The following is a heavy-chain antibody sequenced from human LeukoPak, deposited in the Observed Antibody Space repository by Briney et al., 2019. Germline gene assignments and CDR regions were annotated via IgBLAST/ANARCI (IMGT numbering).Heavy chain of an antibody. J-gene: IGHJ6*02. CDR1: GFTFSSYG. V-gene: IGHV3-30*18. D-gene: IGHD5-12*01. CDR3: AKEVLDIVATMNNYYYYYGMDV. Sequence: GGSLRLSCAASGFTFSSYGMHWVRQAPGKGLEWVAVISYDGSNRYYADSVKGRFTISRDNSKNTLYLQMNSLRAEDTAVYYCAKEVLDIVATMNNYYYYYGMDVWGQGTTVTVSS. CDR2: ISYDGSNR.